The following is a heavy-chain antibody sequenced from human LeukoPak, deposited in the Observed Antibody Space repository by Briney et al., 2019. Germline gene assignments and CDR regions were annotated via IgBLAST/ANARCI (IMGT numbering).Heavy chain of an antibody. V-gene: IGHV1-2*04. CDR1: GYTFTGYY. D-gene: IGHD3-10*01. Sequence: ASVKVTCKVSGYTFTGYYMHWVRQAPGQGLEWMGWINPNTGGTNYAQKFQGWVTMTRDTSISTAYMELSRLRSDDTAVYYCARGKLLWFGELSYDAFDIWGQGTMVTVSS. J-gene: IGHJ3*02. CDR3: ARGKLLWFGELSYDAFDI. CDR2: INPNTGGT.